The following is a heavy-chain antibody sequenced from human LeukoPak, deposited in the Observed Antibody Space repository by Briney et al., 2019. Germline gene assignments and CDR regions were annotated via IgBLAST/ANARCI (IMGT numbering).Heavy chain of an antibody. Sequence: PSETLSLTCTVSGGSISSSSYYWGWIRQPPGKGLEWIGSIYYSGSTYYNPSLKSRVTISVDTSKNQFSLKLSSVTAADTAVYYCARVFEDTQYDFWSGYCYYFDYWGQGTLVTVSS. J-gene: IGHJ4*02. CDR2: IYYSGST. CDR3: ARVFEDTQYDFWSGYCYYFDY. D-gene: IGHD3-3*01. CDR1: GGSISSSSYY. V-gene: IGHV4-39*07.